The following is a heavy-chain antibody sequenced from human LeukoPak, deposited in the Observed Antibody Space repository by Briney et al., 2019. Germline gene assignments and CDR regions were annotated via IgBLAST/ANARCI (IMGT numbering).Heavy chain of an antibody. CDR1: GGSISSYC. D-gene: IGHD4-17*01. CDR3: ARASPIYGDYGD. Sequence: SETLSLTCTVSGGSISSYCWSWIRQPPGKGLEWIGYTYYSGSTNYNPSLKSRVTISVDTSKNQFSLKLSSVTAADTAVYYCARASPIYGDYGDWGQGTLVTVSS. V-gene: IGHV4-59*01. CDR2: TYYSGST. J-gene: IGHJ4*02.